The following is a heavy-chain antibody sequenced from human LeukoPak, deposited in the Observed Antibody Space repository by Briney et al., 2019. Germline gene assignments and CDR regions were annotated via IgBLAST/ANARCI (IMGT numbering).Heavy chain of an antibody. J-gene: IGHJ5*02. CDR3: ASLWFGEGWFDP. Sequence: PGGSLRLSCAAAGFTFSSYGMHWVRQAPGKGLEWVAVISYDGSKKYYADSVKGRFTISRDNAKNSLYLQMNSLRAEDTAVYYCASLWFGEGWFDPWGQGTLVTVSS. CDR1: GFTFSSYG. CDR2: ISYDGSKK. V-gene: IGHV3-30*03. D-gene: IGHD3-10*01.